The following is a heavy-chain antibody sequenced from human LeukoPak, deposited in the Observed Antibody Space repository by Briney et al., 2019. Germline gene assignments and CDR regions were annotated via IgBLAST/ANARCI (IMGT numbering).Heavy chain of an antibody. CDR1: GGSFSGYY. J-gene: IGHJ4*02. Sequence: PSETLSLTCAVYGGSFSGYYWSWIRQPPGKGLEWIGEINHSGSTNYNPSLKSRVTISVDTSKNQFSLKLRSVTAADTAVYYCARGTMTTVTYYFDYWGQGTLVTVSS. CDR3: ARGTMTTVTYYFDY. CDR2: INHSGST. D-gene: IGHD4-17*01. V-gene: IGHV4-34*01.